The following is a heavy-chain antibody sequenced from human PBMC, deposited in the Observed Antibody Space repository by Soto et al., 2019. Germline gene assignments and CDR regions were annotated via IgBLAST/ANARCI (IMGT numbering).Heavy chain of an antibody. CDR1: GFTFSSYA. CDR3: ARGEYYFDS. J-gene: IGHJ4*02. V-gene: IGHV3-30-3*01. D-gene: IGHD3-10*01. Sequence: QVQLVESGGGVVQPGRSLRLSCAASGFTFSSYAMHCVRQAPGKGLEWVAVISYDGSNKYYADSVKGRFTISRDNSKNPLYLHMNSLRAEDTAVYYCARGEYYFDSWGQGTLVTVSS. CDR2: ISYDGSNK.